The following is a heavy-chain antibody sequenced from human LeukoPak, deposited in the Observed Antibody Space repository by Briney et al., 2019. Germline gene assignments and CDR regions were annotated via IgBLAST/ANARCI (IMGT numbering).Heavy chain of an antibody. CDR2: INAGNGNT. Sequence: ASVKVSCKASGYTFASYAMHWVRQAPGQRLEWMGWINAGNGNTKYSQNFQGRVTITRDTSASTAYMELSSLRSEDTAVYYCARHKAPYIAVAGFNWFDPWGQGTLVTVSS. CDR1: GYTFASYA. J-gene: IGHJ5*02. D-gene: IGHD6-19*01. CDR3: ARHKAPYIAVAGFNWFDP. V-gene: IGHV1-3*01.